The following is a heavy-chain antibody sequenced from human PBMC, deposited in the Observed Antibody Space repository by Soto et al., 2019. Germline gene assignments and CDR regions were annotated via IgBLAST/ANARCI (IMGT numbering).Heavy chain of an antibody. CDR2: ISSTSASI. CDR3: ARAPRPSGYDLGY. Sequence: EVQLVESGGGLVQSGGSLRLSCAASEFMFSTYSMNWVRQAPGKGLEWIAYISSTSASIYYADSVKGRFTISRDNARKVLYLQMNSLRDEDTAIYYCARAPRPSGYDLGYWGQGTLVSVSS. J-gene: IGHJ4*02. CDR1: EFMFSTYS. D-gene: IGHD5-12*01. V-gene: IGHV3-48*02.